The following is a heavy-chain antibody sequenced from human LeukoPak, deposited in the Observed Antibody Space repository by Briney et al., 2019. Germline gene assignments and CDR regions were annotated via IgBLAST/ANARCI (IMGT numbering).Heavy chain of an antibody. D-gene: IGHD6-6*01. J-gene: IGHJ4*02. CDR3: ARDSNLEYSSSRGLGR. CDR2: IYASGST. CDR1: GGSISRHY. V-gene: IGHV4-4*07. Sequence: SQTLSLICTVAGGSISRHYWSWIRQPAGKGLEWLGRIYASGSTYYSPSLKSRVTIAVDTSKNQFSLRLTTVTAADTAVYYCARDSNLEYSSSRGLGRWGQGTLVTVSS.